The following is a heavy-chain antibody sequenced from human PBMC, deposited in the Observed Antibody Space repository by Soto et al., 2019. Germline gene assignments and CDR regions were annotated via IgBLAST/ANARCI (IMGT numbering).Heavy chain of an antibody. D-gene: IGHD6-19*01. Sequence: ASVKVSCKASGGTFSSYTISWVRQAPGQGLEWMGRIIPILGIANYAQTLQGRVTITADKSTSTAYMGLSSLRSEDTAVYYCASYFCRSVDGTGSLGVWGRGTTVTGSS. CDR3: ASYFCRSVDGTGSLGV. CDR2: IIPILGIA. CDR1: GGTFSSYT. V-gene: IGHV1-69*02. J-gene: IGHJ6*01.